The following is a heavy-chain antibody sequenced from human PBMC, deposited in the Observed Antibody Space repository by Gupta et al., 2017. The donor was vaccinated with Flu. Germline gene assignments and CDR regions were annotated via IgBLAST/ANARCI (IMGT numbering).Heavy chain of an antibody. J-gene: IGHJ4*02. CDR3: ARRGAYFFDY. Sequence: QVQLQESGPGLVKPSQLLSLTCTVSGESLTSGGSFWSWIRHHPGKGLEWIGYVYLNGDTYYNPSLQSRVSISVDTSKNQFSLEVGSVTAADTAVYYCARRGAYFFDYWGQGTLVTVSS. V-gene: IGHV4-31*03. CDR2: VYLNGDT. D-gene: IGHD3-16*01. CDR1: GESLTSGGSF.